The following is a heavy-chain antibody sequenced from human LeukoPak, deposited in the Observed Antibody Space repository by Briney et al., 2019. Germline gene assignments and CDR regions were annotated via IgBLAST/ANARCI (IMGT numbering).Heavy chain of an antibody. CDR1: GYSFTSYW. V-gene: IGHV5-51*01. CDR3: ARHESTSDYYYYYMDV. J-gene: IGHJ6*03. Sequence: GESLKISCKGSGYSFTSYWIGWVRQMPGKGLEWMGIIYPGDSDTRYSPSFQGQVTISADKSISTAYLQWSSLKASDTAMYYCARHESTSDYYYYYMDVWGKGTTVTVSS. CDR2: IYPGDSDT.